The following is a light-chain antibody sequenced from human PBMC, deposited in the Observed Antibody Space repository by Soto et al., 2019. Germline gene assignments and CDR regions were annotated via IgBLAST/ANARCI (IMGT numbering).Light chain of an antibody. CDR3: QQYGSSPWT. CDR1: QSVSSSY. J-gene: IGKJ1*01. V-gene: IGKV3-20*01. Sequence: EIVLTQSPGTLSLSPGERATLSCRASQSVSSSYLAWYQRKPGQAPKLLIYGASSRATGIPDRFSGSRSGTDFTLTISRLEPEDFAVYYSQQYGSSPWTFGQGTKVEIK. CDR2: GAS.